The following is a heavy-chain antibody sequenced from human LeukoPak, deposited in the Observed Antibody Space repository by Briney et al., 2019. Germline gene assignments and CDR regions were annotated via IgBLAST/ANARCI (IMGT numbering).Heavy chain of an antibody. CDR2: IYYSGST. V-gene: IGHV4-59*08. Sequence: SETLSLTCTVSGGSISSYYWSWIRQPPGRGLEWIGCIYYSGSTNYNPSLKSRVTISVDTSKNQFSLKLSSVTAADTAVYYCARARVTTRHAFDYWGQGTLVTVSS. J-gene: IGHJ4*02. D-gene: IGHD4-17*01. CDR3: ARARVTTRHAFDY. CDR1: GGSISSYY.